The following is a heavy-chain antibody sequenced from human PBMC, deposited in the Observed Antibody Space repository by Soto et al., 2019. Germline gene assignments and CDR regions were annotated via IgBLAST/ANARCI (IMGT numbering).Heavy chain of an antibody. CDR1: GDTISTGGSS. D-gene: IGHD3-10*02. V-gene: IGHV4-30-2*01. J-gene: IGHJ5*02. Sequence: QLQLQESGSRLVKSSETLSLTCGVSGDTISTGGSSWAWIRQQPGKALEWIGHTDHIGNSYYNPYLKSRVIISVDSSKNQFSLKLSSVTAADTAGYYCARETYDYYVGYFDPGGQGTLVTVSS. CDR3: ARETYDYYVGYFDP. CDR2: TDHIGNS.